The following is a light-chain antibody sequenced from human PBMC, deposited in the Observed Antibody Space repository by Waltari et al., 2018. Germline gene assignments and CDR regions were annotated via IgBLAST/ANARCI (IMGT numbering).Light chain of an antibody. CDR1: YNL. CDR3: CSYAGSYTWV. Sequence: YNLVSWYQQYPGKAPKVMIYDDNRRPSGVSDRFSGSKSGNTASLTISGVQAEDEADYYCCSYAGSYTWVFGGGTKLTVL. CDR2: DDN. V-gene: IGLV2-23*01. J-gene: IGLJ3*02.